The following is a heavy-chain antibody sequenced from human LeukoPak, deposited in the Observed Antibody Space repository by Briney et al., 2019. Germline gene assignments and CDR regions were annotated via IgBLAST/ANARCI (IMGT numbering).Heavy chain of an antibody. J-gene: IGHJ2*01. CDR2: IYYSGST. V-gene: IGHV4-39*01. CDR1: GGSISSSSYY. D-gene: IGHD3-22*01. Sequence: SETLSLTCTVSGGSISSSSYYWGSIREPPGKGLEWIGSIYYSGSTYYNPSLKSRVTISVDTSKNQFSLKLSSVTAADTAVYYCAKGGPVVVILHWYFDLWGRGTLVTVSS. CDR3: AKGGPVVVILHWYFDL.